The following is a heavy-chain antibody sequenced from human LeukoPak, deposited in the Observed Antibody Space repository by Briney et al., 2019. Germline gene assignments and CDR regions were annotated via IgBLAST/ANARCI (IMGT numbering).Heavy chain of an antibody. J-gene: IGHJ1*01. V-gene: IGHV4-39*02. CDR2: IYNTGST. CDR1: GGSINSNSYF. D-gene: IGHD6-13*01. CDR3: ARSRIAAAGTEYFHH. Sequence: NPSETLSLTCTVSGGSINSNSYFWGWIRQTPGKGLEWIGNIYNTGSTSYNPSLKTRITISVDTSKVHFSLSLRSVTAADTAVYFCARSRIAAAGTEYFHHWGRGTLVSVSS.